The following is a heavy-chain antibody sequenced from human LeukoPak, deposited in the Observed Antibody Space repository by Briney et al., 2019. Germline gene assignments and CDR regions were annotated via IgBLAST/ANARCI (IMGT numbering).Heavy chain of an antibody. CDR2: IYYSGST. CDR3: ARSAVRVVSWNFDY. J-gene: IGHJ4*02. Sequence: SQTLSLTCTVSGGSISSGGYYWSWIRQHPGKGLEWIGYIYYSGSTYYNPSLKNRVTISVDTSKNQFSLKLSSVTAADTAVYYCARSAVRVVSWNFDYWGQGTLVTVSS. CDR1: GGSISSGGYY. V-gene: IGHV4-31*03. D-gene: IGHD4-23*01.